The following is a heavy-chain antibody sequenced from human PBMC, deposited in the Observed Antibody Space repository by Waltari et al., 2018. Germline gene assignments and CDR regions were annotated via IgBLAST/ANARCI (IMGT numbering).Heavy chain of an antibody. Sequence: QVQLVQSGAEVKKPGASVKVSCKASGYTFTGYYIQWVRQAPGQGLEWMGWISPNSGDTNYAQKFQGRVTMTRDTSTTTAYMELSRLTSDDTAVFYCARGDFRLSYYYMDVWGKGTTVTVSS. CDR2: ISPNSGDT. CDR3: ARGDFRLSYYYMDV. CDR1: GYTFTGYY. V-gene: IGHV1-2*02. D-gene: IGHD3-3*01. J-gene: IGHJ6*03.